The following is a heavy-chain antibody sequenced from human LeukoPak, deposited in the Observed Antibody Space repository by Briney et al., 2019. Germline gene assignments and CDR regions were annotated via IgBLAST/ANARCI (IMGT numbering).Heavy chain of an antibody. CDR3: ARDLGDTAMVSPFDY. CDR1: GFTFSSYW. CDR2: IKQDGSEK. D-gene: IGHD5-18*01. Sequence: GGSLRLSCAASGFTFSSYWMSWVRQAPGKGLEWVANIKQDGSEKYYVDSVKGRFTISRDNAKNSLYLQMNSLRAEDTAVYYCARDLGDTAMVSPFDYWGQGTLVTVSS. V-gene: IGHV3-7*01. J-gene: IGHJ4*02.